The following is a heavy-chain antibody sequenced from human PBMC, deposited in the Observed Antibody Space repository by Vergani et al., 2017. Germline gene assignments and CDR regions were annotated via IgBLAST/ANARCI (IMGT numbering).Heavy chain of an antibody. D-gene: IGHD3-9*01. V-gene: IGHV1-46*03. Sequence: QVQVVQSGAEVKKSGASVKVSCKTSGYTFSIYYMHWVRQAPGQGLEWMGIINPSGGHTNYAQKFQGRVTMTRDTSTSTVYMELSSLRAEETAIYYCARGDYGILTGYRYWGQGTLVTVSA. CDR1: GYTFSIYY. CDR2: INPSGGHT. J-gene: IGHJ4*02. CDR3: ARGDYGILTGYRY.